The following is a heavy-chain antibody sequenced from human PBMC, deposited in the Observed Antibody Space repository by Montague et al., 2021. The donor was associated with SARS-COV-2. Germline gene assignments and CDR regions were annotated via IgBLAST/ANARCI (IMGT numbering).Heavy chain of an antibody. Sequence: SETLSLTCTVSGGSIASHSCNWIRQSPGKGPEWIGYVYYNGTTNYNPSLQSRVTISIDTSENQFSLRLNSVTAADTAVYFCARGCAFDPWGQGSLVTVSS. CDR1: GGSIASHS. CDR3: ARGCAFDP. V-gene: IGHV4-59*11. CDR2: VYYNGTT. J-gene: IGHJ3*01. D-gene: IGHD2-15*01.